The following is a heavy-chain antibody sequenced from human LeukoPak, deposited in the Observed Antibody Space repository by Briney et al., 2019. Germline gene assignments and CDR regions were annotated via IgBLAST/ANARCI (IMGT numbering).Heavy chain of an antibody. D-gene: IGHD1-26*01. Sequence: ASVKVSCKTSGYTFTSYGINWVRQAPGQGLEWMGRIIPILGIANYAQKFQGRVTITADKSTSTAYMELSSLRSEDTAVYYCARESPTPGATTDDYWGQGTLVTVSS. CDR2: IIPILGIA. CDR1: GYTFTSYG. V-gene: IGHV1-69*04. J-gene: IGHJ4*02. CDR3: ARESPTPGATTDDY.